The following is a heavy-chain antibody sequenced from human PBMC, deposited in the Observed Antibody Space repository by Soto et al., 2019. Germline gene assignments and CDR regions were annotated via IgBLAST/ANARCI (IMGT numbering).Heavy chain of an antibody. Sequence: GASVKVSCKASGYTFTSYDINWVRQATGQGLEWMGWMNPNSGNTGYAQKFQGRVTMTRNTSISTAYMELSSLRSEDTAVYYCARGLNPEIRITIFGTYYYYMDVWGKGTTVTVSS. CDR2: MNPNSGNT. V-gene: IGHV1-8*01. CDR3: ARGLNPEIRITIFGTYYYYMDV. D-gene: IGHD3-3*01. CDR1: GYTFTSYD. J-gene: IGHJ6*03.